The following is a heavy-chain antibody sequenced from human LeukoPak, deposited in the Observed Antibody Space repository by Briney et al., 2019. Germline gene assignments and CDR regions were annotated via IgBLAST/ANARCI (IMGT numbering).Heavy chain of an antibody. Sequence: ESGGGLVKPGGSLRLSCAASGFTFSSYSMNWVRQAPGKGLEWVSSISSSSSYIYYADSVKGRFTISRDNAKNSLYVQMNSLRAEDTAVYYCARDGGQTTVTYYYYYGMDVWGQGTTVTVSS. CDR1: GFTFSSYS. CDR3: ARDGGQTTVTYYYYYGMDV. J-gene: IGHJ6*02. V-gene: IGHV3-21*01. CDR2: ISSSSSYI. D-gene: IGHD4-17*01.